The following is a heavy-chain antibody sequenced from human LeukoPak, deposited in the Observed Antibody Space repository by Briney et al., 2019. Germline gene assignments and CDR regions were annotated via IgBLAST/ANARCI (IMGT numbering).Heavy chain of an antibody. CDR1: GYSFSNYW. CDR2: INPGNSDT. J-gene: IGHJ4*02. D-gene: IGHD6-6*01. V-gene: IGHV5-51*01. Sequence: GESLKISCKGSGYSFSNYWICWVRQMPGKGLEWMAIINPGNSDTKYNPAFQGQVTISADKSISTAYLQWNSLKASDSAMYYCARRSSSEFWGQGTLVTVSS. CDR3: ARRSSSEF.